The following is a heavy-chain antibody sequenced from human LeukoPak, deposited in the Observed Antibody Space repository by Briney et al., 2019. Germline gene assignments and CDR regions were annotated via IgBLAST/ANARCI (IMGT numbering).Heavy chain of an antibody. CDR1: GFPFSVYW. J-gene: IGHJ6*04. CDR3: VGQLLRAV. V-gene: IGHV3-7*01. CDR2: IKEDGSVQ. Sequence: PGGSLRLSCTASGFPFSVYWISWVRQAPGKGLEWVANIKEDGSVQDYVDSVKGRFTISRDNAKNSLYLQMNSLRVDNTAVYYCVGQLLRAVWGKGTTVTVSS. D-gene: IGHD2-2*01.